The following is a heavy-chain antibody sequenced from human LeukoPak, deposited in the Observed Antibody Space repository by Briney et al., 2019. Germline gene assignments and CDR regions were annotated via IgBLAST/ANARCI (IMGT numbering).Heavy chain of an antibody. CDR2: IYHSGST. Sequence: PSETLSLTCAVSGGSISSGGYSWSWIRQPPGKGLEWIGYIYHSGSTNYNPSLKSRVTISVDTSKNQFSLKLSSVTAADTAVYYCARAVEHTYYYDSSGYYYVFDYWGQGTLVTVSS. CDR3: ARAVEHTYYYDSSGYYYVFDY. D-gene: IGHD3-22*01. J-gene: IGHJ4*02. V-gene: IGHV4-30-2*01. CDR1: GGSISSGGYS.